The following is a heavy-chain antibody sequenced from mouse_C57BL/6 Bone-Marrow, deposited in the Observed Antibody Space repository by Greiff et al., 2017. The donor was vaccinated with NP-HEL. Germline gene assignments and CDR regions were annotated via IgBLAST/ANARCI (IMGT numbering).Heavy chain of an antibody. V-gene: IGHV2-5*01. CDR3: AKTETAQATHYYAMDY. CDR2: IWRGGST. D-gene: IGHD3-2*02. J-gene: IGHJ4*01. Sequence: QVQLQQSGPGLVQPSQSLSITCTVSGFSLTSYGVHWVRQSPGKGLEWLGVIWRGGSTDYNAAFLSRLSITKDNSKCQVFFKMNSQQADDTAIYYCAKTETAQATHYYAMDYWGQGTSVTVSS. CDR1: GFSLTSYG.